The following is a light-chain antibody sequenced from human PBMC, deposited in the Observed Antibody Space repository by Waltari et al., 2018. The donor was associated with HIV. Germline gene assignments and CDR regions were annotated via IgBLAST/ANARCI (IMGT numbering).Light chain of an antibody. CDR3: ATWTDSLSGVV. CDR2: RNN. CDR1: SSKIGSNY. J-gene: IGLJ2*01. Sequence: QSVLTQSPSASGTPGQRVPISCSGSSSKIGSNYVYWYQQLPGTAPKLLLYRNNQRPSGVPDRFSGSKSGTSASLAISGLRSEDEAHYYCATWTDSLSGVVFGGGTKLRVL. V-gene: IGLV1-47*01.